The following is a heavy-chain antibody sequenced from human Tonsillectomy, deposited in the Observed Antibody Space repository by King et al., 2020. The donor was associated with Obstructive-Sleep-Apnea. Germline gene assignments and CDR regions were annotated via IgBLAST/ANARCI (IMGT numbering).Heavy chain of an antibody. V-gene: IGHV3-30*04. J-gene: IGHJ4*02. CDR1: GFTFSYSA. Sequence: VQLVESGGGVVQPGRSLRLSCVASGFTFSYSALHWVRQAPGKGLEWVAVISFDGSNKYYADSVKGRFTISRDDSRNTLFLRMNSLRVEDTAVYYCATDQDPFSYGYVDYWGQGTLVTVSS. D-gene: IGHD3-16*01. CDR3: ATDQDPFSYGYVDY. CDR2: ISFDGSNK.